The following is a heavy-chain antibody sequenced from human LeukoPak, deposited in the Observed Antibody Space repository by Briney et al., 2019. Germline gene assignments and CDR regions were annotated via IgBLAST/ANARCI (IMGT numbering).Heavy chain of an antibody. CDR2: INPSGGST. J-gene: IGHJ5*02. Sequence: ASVKVSCKASGYTFTSYYMHWVRQAPGQGLEWMGIINPSGGSTSYAQKFQGRVTMTRDTSTSTVYMELSSLRSEDTAVYYCARERYYYGSGSRNWFDPWGQGTLVTVSS. D-gene: IGHD3-10*01. CDR3: ARERYYYGSGSRNWFDP. CDR1: GYTFTSYY. V-gene: IGHV1-46*01.